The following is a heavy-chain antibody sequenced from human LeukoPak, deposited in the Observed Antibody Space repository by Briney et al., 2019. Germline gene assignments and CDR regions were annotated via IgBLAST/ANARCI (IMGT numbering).Heavy chain of an antibody. CDR3: ARGAYDSGSYQYFFDY. J-gene: IGHJ4*02. D-gene: IGHD3-10*01. V-gene: IGHV4-39*07. CDR1: GGSISSSSYY. CDR2: IYYSGST. Sequence: SSETLSLTCTVSGGSISSSSYYWGWIRQPPGKGLEWIGSIYYSGSTYYNPSLKSRVTISLDTSKHQFSLKLTSVTAADTAVYYCARGAYDSGSYQYFFDYWGQGTVVTVSS.